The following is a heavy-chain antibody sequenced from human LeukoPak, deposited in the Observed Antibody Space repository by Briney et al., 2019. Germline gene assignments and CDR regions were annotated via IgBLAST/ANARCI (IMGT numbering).Heavy chain of an antibody. CDR2: IHYNGAT. Sequence: SETLSLTCVVYGGSFSGYYWTWIRQPPGKGLDWVGEIHYNGATSYKPSLKSRATISGDTSKNQVSLNLRSVTAADTAVYYCARGRLDGYYFDYWGQGAMVTVSS. J-gene: IGHJ4*02. D-gene: IGHD1-1*01. CDR3: ARGRLDGYYFDY. CDR1: GGSFSGYY. V-gene: IGHV4-34*01.